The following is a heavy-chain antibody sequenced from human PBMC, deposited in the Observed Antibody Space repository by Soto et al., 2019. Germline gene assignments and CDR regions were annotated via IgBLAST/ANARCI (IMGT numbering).Heavy chain of an antibody. V-gene: IGHV3-66*01. CDR1: GLNVSSKY. CDR3: TRNDVHCRGCSCHGEPMDV. J-gene: IGHJ6*03. Sequence: GSLRLSCVAPGLNVSSKYMSWVRQAPGEGLEWVSLINRDGYTYYADSVKGRFTISRDNSKNTLNLQMNSLRAEDTAVYYCTRNDVHCRGCSCHGEPMDVWGKRSRVIGSS. CDR2: INRDGYT. D-gene: IGHD2-15*01.